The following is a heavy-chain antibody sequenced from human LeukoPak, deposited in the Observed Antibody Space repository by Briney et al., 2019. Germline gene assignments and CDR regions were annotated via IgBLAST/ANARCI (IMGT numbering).Heavy chain of an antibody. CDR2: IYSNGGT. Sequence: GGSLRLSCAASGFIVSNSYMSWVRQAPGKGLEWVSVIYSNGGTYSADSVKGRFTLSRDNSKNTLYLQMNSLRAEDMAVYYCAKEGDWFFDYWGQGALVTVSS. D-gene: IGHD3-9*01. J-gene: IGHJ4*02. CDR1: GFIVSNSY. CDR3: AKEGDWFFDY. V-gene: IGHV3-53*01.